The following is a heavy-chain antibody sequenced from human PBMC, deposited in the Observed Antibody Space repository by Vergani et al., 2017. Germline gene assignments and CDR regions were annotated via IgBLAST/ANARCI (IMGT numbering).Heavy chain of an antibody. CDR1: GYTFTSYY. J-gene: IGHJ6*02. CDR3: ARGGCTNGVCHGGYGMDV. Sequence: QVQLVQSGAEVKKPGASVKVSCKASGYTFTSYYMHWVRQAPGQGLEWMGIINPSGGSTSYAQKFQGRVTMTRDTSTSTVYMELSSLRSEETAVYYCARGGCTNGVCHGGYGMDVWGQGTTVTVSS. CDR2: INPSGGST. D-gene: IGHD2-8*01. V-gene: IGHV1-46*01.